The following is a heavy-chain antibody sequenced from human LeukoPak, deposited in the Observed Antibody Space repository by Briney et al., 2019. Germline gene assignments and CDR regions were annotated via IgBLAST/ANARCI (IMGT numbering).Heavy chain of an antibody. D-gene: IGHD5-24*01. V-gene: IGHV3-23*01. CDR1: GFTFSSYA. CDR3: AKDAVDGYNFLTYYFDY. CDR2: ISGSGGST. J-gene: IGHJ4*02. Sequence: PGGSLRLSCGASGFTFSSYAMSWVRQAPGKGLEWVSAISGSGGSTYYADSVKGRFTISRDNSKNTLYLQMNSLRAEDTAVYYCAKDAVDGYNFLTYYFDYWGQGTLVTVSS.